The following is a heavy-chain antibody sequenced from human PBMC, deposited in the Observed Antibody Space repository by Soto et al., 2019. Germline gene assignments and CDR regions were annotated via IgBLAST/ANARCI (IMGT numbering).Heavy chain of an antibody. J-gene: IGHJ6*03. D-gene: IGHD5-12*01. V-gene: IGHV4-39*01. CDR3: ARISVAFRYMGV. CDR1: GGSISSSSYY. CDR2: FYYSGST. Sequence: SETLSLTCTLSGGSISSSSYYWGWIRQSPGKGLEWIGSFYYSGSTYYSPSLKSRVTVSGDTSKKQISLRLSSVTAADTAVYYCARISVAFRYMGVWGKGRTVTVSS.